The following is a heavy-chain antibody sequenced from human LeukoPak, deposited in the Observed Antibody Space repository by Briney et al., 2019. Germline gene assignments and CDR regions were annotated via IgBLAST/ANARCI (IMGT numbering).Heavy chain of an antibody. Sequence: SVKVSCKASGGTFSSYAISWVRQAPGQGLEWMGRIIPILGIANYAQKFQGRVTITADKSTSTAYMELSSLRSEDTAVYYCASTTYYYDSSGYPMYYFDYWGQGTLVTVSS. CDR3: ASTTYYYDSSGYPMYYFDY. CDR2: IIPILGIA. D-gene: IGHD3-22*01. CDR1: GGTFSSYA. V-gene: IGHV1-69*04. J-gene: IGHJ4*02.